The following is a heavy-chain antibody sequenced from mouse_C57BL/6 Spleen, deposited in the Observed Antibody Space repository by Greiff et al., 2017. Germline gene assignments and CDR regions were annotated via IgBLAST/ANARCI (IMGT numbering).Heavy chain of an antibody. Sequence: EVKLQQSGAELVRPGASVKLSCTASGFNIKDDYMHWVKQRPEQGLEWIGWIDPENGDTEYASKFQGKATITADTSSNTAYLQLSSLTSEDTAVYYCTTCLSIVHSRTYAMDYWGQGTSVTVSS. V-gene: IGHV14-4*01. CDR1: GFNIKDDY. J-gene: IGHJ4*01. CDR2: IDPENGDT. CDR3: TTCLSIVHSRTYAMDY. D-gene: IGHD2-5*01.